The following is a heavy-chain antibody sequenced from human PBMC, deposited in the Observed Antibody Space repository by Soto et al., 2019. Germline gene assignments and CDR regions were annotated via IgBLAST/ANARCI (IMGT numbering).Heavy chain of an antibody. CDR3: ARVRQWLVRGSFSFDY. D-gene: IGHD6-19*01. CDR1: GGSISSGGYH. Sequence: SETLSLTCTVSGGSISSGGYHWSWIRQHPGKGLEWIGYIYYSGSTNYNPSLKSRVTISVDTSKNQFSLKLSSVTAADTAVYYCARVRQWLVRGSFSFDYWGQGTLVTVPS. J-gene: IGHJ4*02. V-gene: IGHV4-61*08. CDR2: IYYSGST.